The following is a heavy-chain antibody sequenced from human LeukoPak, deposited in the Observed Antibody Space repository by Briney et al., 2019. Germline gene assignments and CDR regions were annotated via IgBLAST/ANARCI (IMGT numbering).Heavy chain of an antibody. D-gene: IGHD3-3*01. J-gene: IGHJ3*02. Sequence: GGSLRLSCAASGFTLDDYGMSWVRQAPGKGLEWVSGINCNGGSTGYADSVKGRFTISRDNAKNSLYLQMNSLRAEDTALYHCARALYYDFWSGSPDDAFDIWGQGTMVTVSS. CDR2: INCNGGST. V-gene: IGHV3-20*01. CDR1: GFTLDDYG. CDR3: ARALYYDFWSGSPDDAFDI.